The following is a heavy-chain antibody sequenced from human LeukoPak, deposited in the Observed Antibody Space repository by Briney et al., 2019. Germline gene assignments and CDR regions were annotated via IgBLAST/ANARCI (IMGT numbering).Heavy chain of an antibody. CDR1: GFPFRRYG. CDR2: FSSSGGST. CDR3: AKNGGFRLIYYFDY. J-gene: IGHJ4*02. D-gene: IGHD3-10*01. V-gene: IGHV3-64*04. Sequence: GGPLRLSCSASGFPFRRYGMHWVRQAPGKGLEYVSSFSSSGGSTNYADSVKGRFTISRDNSKNTVYLQMNSLRAEDTAVYYCAKNGGFRLIYYFDYWGQGTLVTVSS.